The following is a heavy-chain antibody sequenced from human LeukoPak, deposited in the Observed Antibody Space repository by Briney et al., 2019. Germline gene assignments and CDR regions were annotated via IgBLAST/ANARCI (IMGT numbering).Heavy chain of an antibody. V-gene: IGHV4-4*09. J-gene: IGHJ5*02. Sequence: PSETLSLTCTVSGGSISGSYWSWIRQPPGKGLEWIGYIYSSGSTNYNPSLKSRATTGADTSRNPFSLQLSSVTAADTPVYYCVRRGGRFDTWGQGTLVTVSS. CDR3: VRRGGRFDT. CDR2: IYSSGST. CDR1: GGSISGSY.